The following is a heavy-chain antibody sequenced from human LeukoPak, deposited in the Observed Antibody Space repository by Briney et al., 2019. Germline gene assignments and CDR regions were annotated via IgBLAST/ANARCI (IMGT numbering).Heavy chain of an antibody. CDR3: ARDPGYSYAMDS. CDR2: ISHGSTRI. Sequence: GGSLRLSCAASGFTFSSYWMSWVRQAPGKGLEWISYISHGSTRIFYADFVEGRFTVSRDDAKNALYLQMNSLRVEDTAVYYCARDPGYSYAMDSWGQGTLVIVSS. CDR1: GFTFSSYW. V-gene: IGHV3-48*01. J-gene: IGHJ4*02. D-gene: IGHD5-18*01.